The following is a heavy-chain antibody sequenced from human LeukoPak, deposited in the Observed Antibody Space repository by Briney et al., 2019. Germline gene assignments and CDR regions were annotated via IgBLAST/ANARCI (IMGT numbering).Heavy chain of an antibody. Sequence: NPSETLSLTCAVYGGSFSGYYWSWIRQPPGKGLEWIGEINHSGSTYYNPSLKSRVTISVDTSKNQFSLKLSSVTAADTAVYYCARVNGDYYAFDIWGQGTMVTVSS. D-gene: IGHD4-17*01. CDR1: GGSFSGYY. V-gene: IGHV4-34*01. CDR2: INHSGST. J-gene: IGHJ3*02. CDR3: ARVNGDYYAFDI.